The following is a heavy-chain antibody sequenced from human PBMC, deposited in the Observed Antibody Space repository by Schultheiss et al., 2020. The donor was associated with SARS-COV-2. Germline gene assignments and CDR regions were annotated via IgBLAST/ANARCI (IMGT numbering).Heavy chain of an antibody. D-gene: IGHD3-22*01. Sequence: KISCKASGGTFSSYAISWVRQAPGQGLEWMGGIIPIFGTANYAQKFQGRVTITADESTSTAYMELSSLRSEDTAVYYCAQIFSYDSSGYSQDYWGQGTLVTVSS. J-gene: IGHJ4*02. CDR2: IIPIFGTA. CDR3: AQIFSYDSSGYSQDY. CDR1: GGTFSSYA. V-gene: IGHV1-69*01.